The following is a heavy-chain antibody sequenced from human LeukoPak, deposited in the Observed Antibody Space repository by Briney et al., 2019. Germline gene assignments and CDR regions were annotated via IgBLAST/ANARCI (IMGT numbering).Heavy chain of an antibody. CDR2: ISGGGGTT. CDR1: GFTFSSYA. V-gene: IGHV3-23*01. CDR3: AKDHGGPIVVVPAFDY. Sequence: GGSLRLSCAASGFTFSSYAMSWVRQAPGKGLEWVSAISGGGGTTYYADSVKGRFTTSRDNSKNTLYLQMNSLRAEDTAVYYCAKDHGGPIVVVPAFDYWGQGTLVTVSS. D-gene: IGHD2-2*01. J-gene: IGHJ4*02.